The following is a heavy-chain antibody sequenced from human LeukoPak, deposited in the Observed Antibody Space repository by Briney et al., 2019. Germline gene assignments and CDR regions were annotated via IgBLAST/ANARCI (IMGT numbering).Heavy chain of an antibody. CDR1: GFTFSSYG. J-gene: IGHJ4*02. CDR3: ARDQRSSGWYGEFDY. CDR2: ISYEGSNK. Sequence: SCKASGFTFSSYGMHWVRQAPGKGLEWVAVISYEGSNKYYADSVKGRFTISRDNSKNTLYLQMNSLRAEDTAVYYCARDQRSSGWYGEFDYWGQGTLVTVSS. D-gene: IGHD6-19*01. V-gene: IGHV3-30*19.